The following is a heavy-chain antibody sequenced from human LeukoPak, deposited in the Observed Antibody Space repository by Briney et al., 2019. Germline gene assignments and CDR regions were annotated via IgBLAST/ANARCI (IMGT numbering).Heavy chain of an antibody. CDR2: IYTGGNI. Sequence: PGGSLRLSCAASGFTVSTNHVSWVRLAPGKGLEWVSIIYTGGNIYYRDSVKGRFTISRDNSKNTLYLQMNSLRAEDTAVYYCARARRCGLNDDYGACFDYWGQGTLVTVSS. V-gene: IGHV3-53*01. D-gene: IGHD4-17*01. J-gene: IGHJ4*02. CDR3: ARARRCGLNDDYGACFDY. CDR1: GFTVSTNH.